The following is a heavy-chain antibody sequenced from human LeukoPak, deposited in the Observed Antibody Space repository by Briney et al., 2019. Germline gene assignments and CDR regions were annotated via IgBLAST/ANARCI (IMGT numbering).Heavy chain of an antibody. CDR3: AGGDSGSWYEFDY. Sequence: PGGSLRLSCAASGFTVSSNYMSWVRQAPGKGLEWVSFIYSGGGTYYAESVKGRFTISRANSKNTLYFQMNSLRAEDPAVYYCAGGDSGSWYEFDYWGQGTLVTVSS. J-gene: IGHJ4*02. CDR1: GFTVSSNY. D-gene: IGHD6-13*01. V-gene: IGHV3-66*01. CDR2: IYSGGGT.